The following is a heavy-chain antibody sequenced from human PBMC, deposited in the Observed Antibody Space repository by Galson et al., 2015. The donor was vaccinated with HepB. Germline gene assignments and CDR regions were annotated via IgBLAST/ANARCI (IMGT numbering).Heavy chain of an antibody. J-gene: IGHJ3*02. Sequence: SLRLSCAASGFAFSSYAMSWVRQAPGKGLEWVSAISGSGGSTYYADSVKGRFTISRDNSKNTLYLQMNSLRAEDTAVYYCAKDLLTMIVVVSRTGAFDIWGQGTMVTVSS. V-gene: IGHV3-23*01. CDR2: ISGSGGST. CDR1: GFAFSSYA. CDR3: AKDLLTMIVVVSRTGAFDI. D-gene: IGHD3-22*01.